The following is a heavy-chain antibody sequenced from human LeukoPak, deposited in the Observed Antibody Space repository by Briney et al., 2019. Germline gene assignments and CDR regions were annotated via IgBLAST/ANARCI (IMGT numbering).Heavy chain of an antibody. CDR1: GGSFSGYY. V-gene: IGHV4-34*01. Sequence: SETLSLTCAVYGGSFSGYYWSWIRQPPGKGLEWIGESNHSGSTNYNPSLKSRVTISVDTSKNQFSLKLSSVTAADTAVYYCAGGRRSYYYDSSGYYGYWGQGTLVTVSS. CDR2: SNHSGST. CDR3: AGGRRSYYYDSSGYYGY. J-gene: IGHJ4*02. D-gene: IGHD3-22*01.